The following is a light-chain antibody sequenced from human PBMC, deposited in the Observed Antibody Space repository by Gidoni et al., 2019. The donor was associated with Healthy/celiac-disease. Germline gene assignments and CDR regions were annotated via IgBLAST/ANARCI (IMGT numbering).Light chain of an antibody. CDR1: KLGDKY. V-gene: IGLV3-1*01. CDR2: QDS. J-gene: IGLJ1*01. Sequence: SYDLTQPPSVSVSPGQTASITCSGDKLGDKYACWYQQKPGQSPVLVIYQDSKRLSGIPERFSGSNSGNTATLTISGTQAMDEADYYCQAWDSSRGVFGTGTKVTVL. CDR3: QAWDSSRGV.